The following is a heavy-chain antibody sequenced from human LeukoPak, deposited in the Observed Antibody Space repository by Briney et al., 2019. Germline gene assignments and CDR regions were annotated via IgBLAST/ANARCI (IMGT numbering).Heavy chain of an antibody. J-gene: IGHJ4*02. CDR3: VKDYSTIAADANPLFDY. D-gene: IGHD6-13*01. CDR1: AFTFTSYA. Sequence: QPGGSLRLSCAAAAFTFTSYAVTWVRQAPGKGLEWVSGITGSGDTTFYADSVKGRFTISRDNSKNTLYLQMHSLRAEDTAVYYCVKDYSTIAADANPLFDYWGQGALVTVSS. V-gene: IGHV3-23*01. CDR2: ITGSGDTT.